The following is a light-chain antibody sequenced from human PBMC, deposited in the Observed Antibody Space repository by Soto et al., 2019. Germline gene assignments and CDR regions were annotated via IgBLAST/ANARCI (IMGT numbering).Light chain of an antibody. CDR3: QLLKTYLPCI. CDR2: SAS. V-gene: IGKV1-9*01. CDR1: QGIGNY. Sequence: IQLTQFPSSLSASVGDRVTITCRASQGIGNYLAWYQQKPGNAPELLIFSASTLQVGVPSRFSGSGSGTDFTLTISSLQPEDLATYYCQLLKTYLPCIFGQGTRLEIK. J-gene: IGKJ2*02.